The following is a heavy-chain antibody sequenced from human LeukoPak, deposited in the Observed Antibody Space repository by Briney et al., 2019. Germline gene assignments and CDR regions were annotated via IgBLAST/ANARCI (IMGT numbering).Heavy chain of an antibody. CDR1: GFTFDDYA. V-gene: IGHV3-9*01. J-gene: IGHJ2*01. D-gene: IGHD2-15*01. CDR3: AKDRTVAANWYFDL. CDR2: ISWNSGSI. Sequence: PGRSLRPSCAASGFTFDDYAMHWVRQAPGKGLEWVSGISWNSGSIGYADSVKGRFTISRDNAKNSLYLQMNSLRAEDTALYYCAKDRTVAANWYFDLWGRGTLVTVSS.